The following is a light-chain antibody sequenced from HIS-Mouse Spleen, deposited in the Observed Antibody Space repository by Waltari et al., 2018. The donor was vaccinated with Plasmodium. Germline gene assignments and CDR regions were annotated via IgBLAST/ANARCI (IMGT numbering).Light chain of an antibody. V-gene: IGLV3-10*01. CDR1: ALPKKY. CDR3: YSTDSSGNHRV. Sequence: SYELTQPPSVSVSPGQTARITCSGDALPKKYAYWYQQKSGQAPVLVIYEDSKRPSGIAERFSGSRSGTMANLTISGAQVEDEADYYCYSTDSSGNHRVFGGGTKLTVL. J-gene: IGLJ3*02. CDR2: EDS.